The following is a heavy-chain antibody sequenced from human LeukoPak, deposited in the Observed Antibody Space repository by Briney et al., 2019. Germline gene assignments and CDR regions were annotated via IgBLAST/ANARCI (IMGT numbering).Heavy chain of an antibody. V-gene: IGHV3-66*01. CDR3: AKLTDGYTFGYYYYGMDV. CDR1: GFTVSSNY. J-gene: IGHJ6*02. D-gene: IGHD6-25*01. Sequence: GGSLRLSCAASGFTVSSNYMSWVRQAPGKGLEWVSVIYSGGSTYYADSVKGRFTISRDNSKNTLYLQMNSLRAEDTAEYYCAKLTDGYTFGYYYYGMDVWGQGTTVTVSS. CDR2: IYSGGST.